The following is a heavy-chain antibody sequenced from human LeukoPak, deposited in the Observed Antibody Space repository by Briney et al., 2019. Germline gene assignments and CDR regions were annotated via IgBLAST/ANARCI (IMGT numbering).Heavy chain of an antibody. Sequence: GGSLRLSCAASGFTFSSYSMNWVRQAPGKGLEWVSYISTSSSIIDYADSVKGRFTISRDNAKNSLYLQMNSLRAEDTAVYYCARARGYSYGYSDNWGQGTLVTASS. CDR1: GFTFSSYS. CDR3: ARARGYSYGYSDN. CDR2: ISTSSSII. J-gene: IGHJ4*02. D-gene: IGHD5-18*01. V-gene: IGHV3-48*01.